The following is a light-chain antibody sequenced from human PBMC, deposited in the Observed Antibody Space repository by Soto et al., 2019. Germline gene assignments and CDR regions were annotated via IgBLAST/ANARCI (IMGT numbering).Light chain of an antibody. Sequence: ELVMTQSPATLSVSPGEGATLSCRASQSVSSNLAWYQQKPGQAPRLLIYGASTRATGIPARFXXSGSGTXXXXXXXSLQSADFAVYYCQQYNYWPSFGQGTNVEIK. V-gene: IGKV3-15*01. CDR1: QSVSSN. CDR3: QQYNYWPS. J-gene: IGKJ2*01. CDR2: GAS.